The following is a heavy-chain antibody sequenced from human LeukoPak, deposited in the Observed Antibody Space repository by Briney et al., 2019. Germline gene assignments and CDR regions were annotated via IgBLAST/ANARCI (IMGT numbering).Heavy chain of an antibody. J-gene: IGHJ6*03. D-gene: IGHD3-10*01. CDR1: GGSLRGHY. CDR2: INHSGST. Sequence: PSETLSLTCGVYGGSLRGHYWSWIRQPRGKGLEWVGKINHSGSTNYNPSFWGRVTISVDTSKNQFFLKLNSVTAADTAVYYCARESDPITGYFYYYMDVWGRGTTVTVSS. CDR3: ARESDPITGYFYYYMDV. V-gene: IGHV4-34*01.